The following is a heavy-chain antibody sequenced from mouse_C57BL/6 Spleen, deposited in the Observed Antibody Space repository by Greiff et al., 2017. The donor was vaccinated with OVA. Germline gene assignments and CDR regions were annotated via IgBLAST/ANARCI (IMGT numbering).Heavy chain of an antibody. CDR2: ISGGGGNT. V-gene: IGHV5-9*01. Sequence: EVHLVESGGGLVKPGGSLKLSCAASGFTFSSYTMSWVRQTPEKRLEWVATISGGGGNTYYPDSVKGRFTISRDNAKNTLYLQMSSLRSEDTALYYCARQGGLPSWFAYWGQGTLVTVSA. D-gene: IGHD2-4*01. J-gene: IGHJ3*01. CDR3: ARQGGLPSWFAY. CDR1: GFTFSSYT.